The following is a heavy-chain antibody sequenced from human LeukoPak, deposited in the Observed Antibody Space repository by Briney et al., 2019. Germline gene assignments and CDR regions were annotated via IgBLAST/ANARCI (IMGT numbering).Heavy chain of an antibody. CDR1: GFTVSSDY. Sequence: GGSLRLSCAASGFTVSSDYMSWVRQAPGKGLEWVSVIYSGGSTYYADSVKGRFTISRDNSKNTLYLQMNSLRAADTAVYYCARGTRNRCRLMDVWGKGTTVTVSS. D-gene: IGHD1-14*01. V-gene: IGHV3-53*01. CDR2: IYSGGST. CDR3: ARGTRNRCRLMDV. J-gene: IGHJ6*03.